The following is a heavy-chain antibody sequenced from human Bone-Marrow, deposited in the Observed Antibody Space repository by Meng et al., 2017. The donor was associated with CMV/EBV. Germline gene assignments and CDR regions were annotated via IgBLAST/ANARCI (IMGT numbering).Heavy chain of an antibody. CDR2: ISSSSSYI. Sequence: GESLKISCAASGFTFSSYSMNWVRQAPGKGLEWVSSISSSSSYIYYADSVKGRFTISRDNAKNSLYLQMNSLRAEDTAVYYCARDTIPVGFWSGYYTELYGMDVWGQGTTVTVSS. V-gene: IGHV3-21*01. D-gene: IGHD3-3*01. CDR1: GFTFSSYS. CDR3: ARDTIPVGFWSGYYTELYGMDV. J-gene: IGHJ6*02.